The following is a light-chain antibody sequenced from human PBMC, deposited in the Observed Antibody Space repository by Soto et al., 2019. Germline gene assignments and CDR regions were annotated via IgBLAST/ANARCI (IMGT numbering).Light chain of an antibody. CDR2: DVN. Sequence: QSALTQPASVSGSPGQSITISCTGASSDVGGYNFVSWYQQHPGKAPKVMIYDVNHRPSGVSNRFSGSKSGNTASLTISGLQAEDEADYYCVSYTSRSTWVFGGGTKLTVL. CDR1: SSDVGGYNF. V-gene: IGLV2-14*01. J-gene: IGLJ3*02. CDR3: VSYTSRSTWV.